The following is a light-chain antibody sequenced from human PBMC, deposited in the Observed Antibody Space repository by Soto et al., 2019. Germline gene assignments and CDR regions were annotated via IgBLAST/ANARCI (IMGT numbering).Light chain of an antibody. Sequence: QSALTQPASVSGSPGQSITISCTGTRSDVGRYNYVSWYQEHPGKAPKLMIYEVSKRPSGVPDRFSGSKSGNTASLTVSGLQAEDEADYYCSSYAGSNNFVFGTGTKLTVL. V-gene: IGLV2-8*01. CDR2: EVS. CDR1: RSDVGRYNY. CDR3: SSYAGSNNFV. J-gene: IGLJ1*01.